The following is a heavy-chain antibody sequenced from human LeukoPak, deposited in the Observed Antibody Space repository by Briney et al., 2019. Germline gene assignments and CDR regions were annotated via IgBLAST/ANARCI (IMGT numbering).Heavy chain of an antibody. CDR2: MYYSGST. D-gene: IGHD3-22*01. Sequence: SETLSLTCTVSGDAITGSSYYWGWIRQPPGKGLEWIGSMYYSGSTFSNPSLRSRVNMSADTSKNQFSLKLSSVTAADTAVYYRARQYYDSTGYYYFDNWGQGTQVTVSS. CDR1: GDAITGSSYY. V-gene: IGHV4-39*01. J-gene: IGHJ4*02. CDR3: ARQYYDSTGYYYFDN.